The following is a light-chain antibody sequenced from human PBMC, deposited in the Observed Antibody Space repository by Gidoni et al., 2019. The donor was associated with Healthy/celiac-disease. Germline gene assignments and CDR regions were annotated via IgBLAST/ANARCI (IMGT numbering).Light chain of an antibody. V-gene: IGKV3-20*01. CDR1: QSVSSSY. CDR2: GAS. J-gene: IGKJ4*01. Sequence: EIVLTQSPGTLSLSPGERATLSCRASQSVSSSYLAWYQQKPGQAPRLLSYGASSRATGIPDRFSGSGSGTDFTLTISRLEPEDFAVYYCQQYGSSLTCGGGTKVEIK. CDR3: QQYGSSLT.